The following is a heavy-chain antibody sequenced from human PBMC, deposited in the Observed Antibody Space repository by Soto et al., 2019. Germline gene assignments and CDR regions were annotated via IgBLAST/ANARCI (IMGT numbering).Heavy chain of an antibody. Sequence: PGESLKISCEASGFTFDGYMMHWVRQAPGKGLEWISLISWDGGSIDYADSIKGRFTVSRDNSKNSLFLDMHSLETEDTAVYYCAKEGNGGASLDSWGQGTLVTVSA. CDR3: AKEGNGGASLDS. J-gene: IGHJ5*01. D-gene: IGHD2-21*01. CDR1: GFTFDGYM. CDR2: ISWDGGSI. V-gene: IGHV3-43*01.